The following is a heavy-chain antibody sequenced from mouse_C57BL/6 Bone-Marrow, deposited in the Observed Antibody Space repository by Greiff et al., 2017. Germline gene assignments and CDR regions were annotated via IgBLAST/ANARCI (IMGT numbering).Heavy chain of an antibody. Sequence: VQLQQSGAELVRPGASVKLSCTASGFNIKDDYMHWVKQRPEQGLEWIGWIDPENGDTEYASKFQGKATITADTSSNTAYLQLSSLTSEDTAVYYCTTEGSNGAMDYWGQGTSVTVSS. CDR2: IDPENGDT. J-gene: IGHJ4*01. V-gene: IGHV14-4*01. D-gene: IGHD1-1*01. CDR1: GFNIKDDY. CDR3: TTEGSNGAMDY.